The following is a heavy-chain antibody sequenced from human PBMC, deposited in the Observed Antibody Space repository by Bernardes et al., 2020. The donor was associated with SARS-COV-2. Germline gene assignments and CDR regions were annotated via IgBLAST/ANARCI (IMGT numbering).Heavy chain of an antibody. CDR1: GASISTNDYY. D-gene: IGHD3-10*01. CDR2: IFYSGST. Sequence: SETLSLTCTVSGASISTNDYYWGWIRQPPGKGLEWIGSIFYSGSTYYKPSLRSRVTISVDTSKNQFSLKLSSVTAADTAVYYCARHAVQWVRGVLFPPHYFDSWGRGPLVTVSS. CDR3: ARHAVQWVRGVLFPPHYFDS. V-gene: IGHV4-39*01. J-gene: IGHJ4*02.